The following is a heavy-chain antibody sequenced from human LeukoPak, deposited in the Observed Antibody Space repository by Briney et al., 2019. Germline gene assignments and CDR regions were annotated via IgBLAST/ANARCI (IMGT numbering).Heavy chain of an antibody. Sequence: PGGSLRLSCAASGFTVSSNYMTWVRQAPGKGLEWVLAISGSGGSTYYADSVKGRFTISRDNSKNTLYLQMNSLRAEDTAVYYCAKVKPRGAPVAGQDYWGQGTLVTVSS. V-gene: IGHV3-23*01. D-gene: IGHD6-19*01. CDR2: ISGSGGST. J-gene: IGHJ4*02. CDR3: AKVKPRGAPVAGQDY. CDR1: GFTVSSNY.